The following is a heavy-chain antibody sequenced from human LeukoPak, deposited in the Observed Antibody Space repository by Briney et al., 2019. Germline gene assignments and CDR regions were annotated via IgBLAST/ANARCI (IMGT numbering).Heavy chain of an antibody. CDR2: INTNTGNP. V-gene: IGHV7-4-1*02. D-gene: IGHD6-19*01. J-gene: IGHJ4*02. Sequence: SVQVSCQASGYTFTSYGISWVRQAPGQGLEWMGWINTNTGNPTYAQGFTGRFVFSLDTSVSTAYLQISSLKAEDTAVYYCARPRGSGWRNDKYYFDYWGQGTLVTVSS. CDR1: GYTFTSYG. CDR3: ARPRGSGWRNDKYYFDY.